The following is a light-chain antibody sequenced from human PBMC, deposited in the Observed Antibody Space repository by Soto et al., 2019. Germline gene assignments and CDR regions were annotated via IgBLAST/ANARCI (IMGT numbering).Light chain of an antibody. J-gene: IGKJ1*01. V-gene: IGKV3-20*01. CDR2: GTS. Sequence: EVVLTQSPGTLSLSPGERATLSCRASQSISSSYLAWFQQKPGQAPRLLIYGTSSRATGIPDRFSGSGSGTDFTLTISRLEPEDSAVYYCQHYGSSMWTFGQGTKVEI. CDR1: QSISSSY. CDR3: QHYGSSMWT.